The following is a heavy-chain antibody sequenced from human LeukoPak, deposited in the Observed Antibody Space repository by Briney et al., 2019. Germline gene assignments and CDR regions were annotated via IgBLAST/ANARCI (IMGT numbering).Heavy chain of an antibody. Sequence: PGGSLRLSCAASGSTFSSYSMNWVRQAPGKGLEWVSSISSSSSYIYYADSVKGRFTISRDNAKNSLYLQMNSLRAEDTAVYYCARGEWELPYYFDYWGQGTLVTASS. CDR1: GSTFSSYS. D-gene: IGHD1-26*01. J-gene: IGHJ4*02. CDR3: ARGEWELPYYFDY. CDR2: ISSSSSYI. V-gene: IGHV3-21*01.